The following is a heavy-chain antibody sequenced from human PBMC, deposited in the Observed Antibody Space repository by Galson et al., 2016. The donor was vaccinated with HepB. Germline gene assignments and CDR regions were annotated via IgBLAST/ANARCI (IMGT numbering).Heavy chain of an antibody. D-gene: IGHD3-3*01. J-gene: IGHJ4*02. CDR3: ARSYYDFWSGLGY. Sequence: SETLSLTCAVYGGSFSGYYWSWIRQPPGKGLEWIGEINHSGSTNYNPSLKSRVTISVDTSKNQFSLKLSSVTAADTAVYYCARSYYDFWSGLGYWGQGTLVTVSS. CDR1: GGSFSGYY. V-gene: IGHV4-34*01. CDR2: INHSGST.